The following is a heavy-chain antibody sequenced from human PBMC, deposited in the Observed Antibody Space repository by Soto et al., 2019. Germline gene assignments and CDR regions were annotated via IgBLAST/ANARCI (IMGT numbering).Heavy chain of an antibody. Sequence: GVSLRLSCVTSDFSFKDAWMNWVRQAPGKGLEWVGRIKSNADGGTVDYSITVKGRFTISRDDSQSTLYLQMNTLEIEDTAVYYCMSARTTGYWGQGTLVTVSS. D-gene: IGHD4-17*01. CDR3: MSARTTGY. CDR2: IKSNADGGTV. V-gene: IGHV3-15*07. CDR1: DFSFKDAW. J-gene: IGHJ4*02.